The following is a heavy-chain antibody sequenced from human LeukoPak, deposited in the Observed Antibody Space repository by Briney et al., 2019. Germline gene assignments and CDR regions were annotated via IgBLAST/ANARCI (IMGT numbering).Heavy chain of an antibody. CDR3: AKGVRSGTDVPFDY. D-gene: IGHD1-7*01. CDR1: GFTFSSYS. Sequence: PGGSLRLSCAASGFTFSSYSMNWVRQAPGKGLEWVSSISSSSSYIYYADSVKGRFTISRDNSKNTLYLQMNSLRAEDTAVYYCAKGVRSGTDVPFDYWGQGTLVTVSS. V-gene: IGHV3-21*04. J-gene: IGHJ4*02. CDR2: ISSSSSYI.